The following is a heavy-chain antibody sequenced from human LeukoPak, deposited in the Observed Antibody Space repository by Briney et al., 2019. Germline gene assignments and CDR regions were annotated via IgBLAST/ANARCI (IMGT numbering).Heavy chain of an antibody. D-gene: IGHD2-15*01. Sequence: GGSLRLSCAASGFTFSSYSMNWVRQAPGKGLEWVSSISSSSSYIYYADSVKGRFIISRDNAKNSLYLQMNSLRAEDTAVYYCARDGLAAATLHWCFDLWGRGTLVTVSS. CDR3: ARDGLAAATLHWCFDL. CDR1: GFTFSSYS. V-gene: IGHV3-21*06. J-gene: IGHJ2*01. CDR2: ISSSSSYI.